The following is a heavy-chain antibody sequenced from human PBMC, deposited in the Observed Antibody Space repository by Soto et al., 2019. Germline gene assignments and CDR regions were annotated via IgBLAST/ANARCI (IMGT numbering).Heavy chain of an antibody. CDR3: ARDYGDYVIDY. CDR2: IYYSGST. CDR1: GGSISSYY. D-gene: IGHD4-17*01. V-gene: IGHV4-59*01. Sequence: PSETLSLTCTVSGGSISSYYWSWIRQPPGKGLEWIGYIYYSGSTNYNPSLKSRVTISVDTSKNQFSLKLSSVTAADTAVYYCARDYGDYVIDYWGQGTLVTVSS. J-gene: IGHJ4*02.